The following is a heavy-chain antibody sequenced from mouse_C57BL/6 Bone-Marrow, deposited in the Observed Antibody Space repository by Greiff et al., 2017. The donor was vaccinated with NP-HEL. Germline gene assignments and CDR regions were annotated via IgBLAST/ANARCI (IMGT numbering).Heavy chain of an antibody. Sequence: EVQLVESGGDLVKPGGSLKLSCAASGFTFSSYGMSWVRQTPDKRLEWVATISSGGSYTYYPDSVKGRFTISRDNAKNTLYLQMSSLKSEDTAMYYCARQGWLSMDYWGQGTSVTVSS. V-gene: IGHV5-6*01. J-gene: IGHJ4*01. CDR2: ISSGGSYT. D-gene: IGHD2-3*01. CDR3: ARQGWLSMDY. CDR1: GFTFSSYG.